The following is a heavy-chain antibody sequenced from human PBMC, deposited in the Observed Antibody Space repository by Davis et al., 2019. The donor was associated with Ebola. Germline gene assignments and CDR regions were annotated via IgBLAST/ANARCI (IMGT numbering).Heavy chain of an antibody. V-gene: IGHV4-59*01. CDR3: AREAYGMDV. CDR2: IYYSGST. Sequence: PSETLSLTCTVPGGPISSYYWSWIRQPPGKGLEWIGYIYYSGSTNYNPSLKSRVTISVDTSKNQFSLKLSSVTAADTAVYYCAREAYGMDVWGQGTTVTVSS. CDR1: GGPISSYY. J-gene: IGHJ6*02.